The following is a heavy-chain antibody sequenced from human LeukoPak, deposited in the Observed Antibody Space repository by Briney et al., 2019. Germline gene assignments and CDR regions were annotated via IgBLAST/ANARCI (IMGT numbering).Heavy chain of an antibody. V-gene: IGHV4-30-2*01. CDR1: GASISSGGYY. D-gene: IGHD3-22*01. J-gene: IGHJ3*02. CDR3: ARGMIVAQQPNDAFDI. CDR2: INHSGST. Sequence: SQTLSLTCTVSGASISSGGYYWSWIRQPPGTGLEWIGEINHSGSTNYNPSLKSRVTISVDTSKNQFSLKLSSVTAADTAVYYCARGMIVAQQPNDAFDIWGQGTMVTVSS.